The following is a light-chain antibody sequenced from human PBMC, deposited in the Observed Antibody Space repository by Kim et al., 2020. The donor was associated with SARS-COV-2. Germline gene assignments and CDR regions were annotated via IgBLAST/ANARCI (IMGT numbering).Light chain of an antibody. CDR2: DAS. Sequence: FFTPSPATLSLSPGERATLSCRASQSVSSYLAWYQQKPGQAPRLLIYDASNRATGIPARFSGSGSGTDFTLTISSLEPEDFAVYYCQQRSNWPLTFGGGTKVDIK. J-gene: IGKJ4*01. V-gene: IGKV3-11*01. CDR3: QQRSNWPLT. CDR1: QSVSSY.